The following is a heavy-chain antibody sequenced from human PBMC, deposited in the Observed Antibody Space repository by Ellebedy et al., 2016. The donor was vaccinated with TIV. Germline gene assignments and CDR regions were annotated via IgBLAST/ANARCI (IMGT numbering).Heavy chain of an antibody. V-gene: IGHV4-34*01. CDR1: GGSSSGYY. Sequence: MPSETLSLTCAVSGGSSSGYYWTRIRQSPGKGLEWIGEINQSGFTNYNPSLKSRVTMSADTSKNQFSLKVTSVTAADTAIYYCATGLGYGVLDFWGQGTLVSVS. CDR3: ATGLGYGVLDF. CDR2: INQSGFT. J-gene: IGHJ4*02. D-gene: IGHD4-17*01.